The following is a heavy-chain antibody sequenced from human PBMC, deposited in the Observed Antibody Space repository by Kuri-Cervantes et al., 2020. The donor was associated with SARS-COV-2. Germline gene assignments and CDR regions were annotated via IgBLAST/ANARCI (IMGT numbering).Heavy chain of an antibody. CDR1: GGSISSYY. Sequence: SETLSLTCTVSGGSISSYYWSWIRQPPGKGLEWIGYIYYSGSTNYNPSLKSRVTISVDTSKNQFSLKLSSVTAADTAVYYCARSVTKDFWSGVDIWGQGTMVTVSS. V-gene: IGHV4-59*08. J-gene: IGHJ3*02. CDR3: ARSVTKDFWSGVDI. D-gene: IGHD3-3*01. CDR2: IYYSGST.